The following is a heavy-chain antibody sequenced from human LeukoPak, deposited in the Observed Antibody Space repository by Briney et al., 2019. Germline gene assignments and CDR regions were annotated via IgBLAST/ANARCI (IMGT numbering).Heavy chain of an antibody. Sequence: GGSPRLSCAASGFTVSSNYMSWVRQAPGKGLEWVSAISGSGGSTYYADSVKGRFTISRDNSKNTLYLQMNSLRAEDTAVYYCAKPAAMVTSVDYWGQGTLVTVSS. V-gene: IGHV3-23*01. D-gene: IGHD5-18*01. J-gene: IGHJ4*02. CDR1: GFTVSSNY. CDR3: AKPAAMVTSVDY. CDR2: ISGSGGST.